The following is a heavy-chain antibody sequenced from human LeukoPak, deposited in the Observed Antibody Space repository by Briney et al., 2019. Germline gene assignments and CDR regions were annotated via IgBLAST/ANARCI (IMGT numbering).Heavy chain of an antibody. J-gene: IGHJ4*02. D-gene: IGHD3-3*01. CDR2: ITGGGGST. CDR1: GFTVYNFA. Sequence: GGSLRLSCVASGFTVYNFAMSWVRQAPGKGLEWVSLITGGGGSTDYADSVKGRFTISRDNSKNTLYPQMNSLRVEDTATYYCAKDGRSGAPFDRWGQGTVLTVSS. V-gene: IGHV3-23*01. CDR3: AKDGRSGAPFDR.